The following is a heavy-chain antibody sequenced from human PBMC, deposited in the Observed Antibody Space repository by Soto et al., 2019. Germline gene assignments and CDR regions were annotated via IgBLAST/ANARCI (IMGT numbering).Heavy chain of an antibody. J-gene: IGHJ5*02. D-gene: IGHD3-10*01. CDR2: IYYSGST. V-gene: IGHV4-30-4*01. Sequence: SETLSLTCTVSGGSISSGDYYWSWIRQPPGKGLEWIGHIYYSGSTYYNPSLKSRVTISVDTSKNQFSLKLSSVTAADTAVYYCARVTYGSGIPWFDPWGQGTLVTVSS. CDR3: ARVTYGSGIPWFDP. CDR1: GGSISSGDYY.